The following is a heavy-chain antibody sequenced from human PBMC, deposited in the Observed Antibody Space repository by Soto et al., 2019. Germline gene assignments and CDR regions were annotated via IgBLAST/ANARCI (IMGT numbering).Heavy chain of an antibody. CDR2: SSSNGGST. Sequence: GGSLRLSCGASGFNFYRHAKHWVRQAPGKGLEYVSASSSNGGSTYYANAVKGRFTISRDNSKNTLYLQMGSLRAEDMAVYYCASSGYISSWGPSDYWGQGTLVTVPS. D-gene: IGHD6-13*01. J-gene: IGHJ4*02. V-gene: IGHV3-64*01. CDR3: ASSGYISSWGPSDY. CDR1: GFNFYRHA.